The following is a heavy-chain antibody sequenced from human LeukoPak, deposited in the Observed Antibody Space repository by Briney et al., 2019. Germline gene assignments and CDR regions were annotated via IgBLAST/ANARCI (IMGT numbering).Heavy chain of an antibody. CDR1: GGSISSYY. J-gene: IGHJ6*02. Sequence: SETLSLTCTVSGGSISSYYWSWIRQPPGKGLEWIGYIYYSGSTNYNPSLKSRVTISVDTSKNQFSLKLSSVTAADTAVYYCARVRSYYYGMDVWGQGTTVTVSS. CDR3: ARVRSYYYGMDV. CDR2: IYYSGST. V-gene: IGHV4-59*01.